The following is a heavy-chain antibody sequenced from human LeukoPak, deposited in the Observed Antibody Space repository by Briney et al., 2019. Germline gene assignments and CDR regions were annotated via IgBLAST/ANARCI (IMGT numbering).Heavy chain of an antibody. D-gene: IGHD3-10*01. V-gene: IGHV4-39*07. CDR2: IYYSGST. CDR3: ARVPNYGFGLDIDY. J-gene: IGHJ4*02. Sequence: SETLSLTCTVSGGSISSSSYYWGWIRQPPGKGLEWIGSIYYSGSTYYNPSLKSRVTISVDTSKNQFSLKLSSVTAADTAVYYCARVPNYGFGLDIDYWGQGTLVTVSS. CDR1: GGSISSSSYY.